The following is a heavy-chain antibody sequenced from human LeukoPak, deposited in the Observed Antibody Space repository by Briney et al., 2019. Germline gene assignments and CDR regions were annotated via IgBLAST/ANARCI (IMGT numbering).Heavy chain of an antibody. CDR1: GFTFSSYW. J-gene: IGHJ5*02. Sequence: GGSLRLSCAASGFTFSSYWMHWVRQAPGKGLVWVSRINSDGSSTSYADSVKGRFTISRDNAKNTLYLQMNSLRAEDTALYYCAKAVIXAXXXXXNXXDPWGXGTLVTVS. CDR2: INSDGSST. V-gene: IGHV3-74*01. D-gene: IGHD6-6*01. CDR3: AKAVIXAXXXXXNXXDP.